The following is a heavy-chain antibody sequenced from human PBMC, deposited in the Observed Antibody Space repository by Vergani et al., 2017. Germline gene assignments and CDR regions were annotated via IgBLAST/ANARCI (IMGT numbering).Heavy chain of an antibody. CDR2: IKQDGSEK. V-gene: IGHV3-7*01. D-gene: IGHD2-21*02. J-gene: IGHJ6*02. Sequence: VQLVESGGGVVQPGRSLRLSCAASGFTFSSYGMHWVRQAPGKGLEWVANIKQDGSEKYYVDSVKGRFTISRDNSKNTLYLQMNSLRAEDTAVYYCARDIIVVVTATYGMDVWGQGP. CDR3: ARDIIVVVTATYGMDV. CDR1: GFTFSSYG.